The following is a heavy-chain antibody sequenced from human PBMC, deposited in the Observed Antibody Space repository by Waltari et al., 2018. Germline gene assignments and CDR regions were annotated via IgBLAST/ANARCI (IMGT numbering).Heavy chain of an antibody. CDR3: ARGTTIFGLRWFDP. V-gene: IGHV4-34*01. J-gene: IGHJ5*02. CDR2: INHSGSA. CDR1: GVSFSDYY. D-gene: IGHD3-3*01. Sequence: QVQLQQWGAGLLKPSETLSLTCTVYGVSFSDYYWTWIRQPPGKGLEWIGEINHSGSAKSNPSLMSRVTISVDTSKNQISLKMNSMSAADTAVYYCARGTTIFGLRWFDPWGQGTLVTVSS.